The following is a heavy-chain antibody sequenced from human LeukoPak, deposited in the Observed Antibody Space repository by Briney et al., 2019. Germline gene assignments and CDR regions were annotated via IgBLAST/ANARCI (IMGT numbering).Heavy chain of an antibody. CDR3: ARKMKTGDRVGTFDI. D-gene: IGHD1-1*01. J-gene: IGHJ3*02. V-gene: IGHV3-21*01. Sequence: GGSLRLSCAASGFTFRDFSMNWVRQAPMKGLEWVSSIGTDGSYIYYADSVQGRFTISRDNAKNSLYLQMNSLTAEDTAVYYCARKMKTGDRVGTFDIWAKGQWSPSLQ. CDR1: GFTFRDFS. CDR2: IGTDGSYI.